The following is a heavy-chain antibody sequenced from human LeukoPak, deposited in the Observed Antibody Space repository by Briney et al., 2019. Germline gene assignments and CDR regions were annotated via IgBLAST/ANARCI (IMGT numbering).Heavy chain of an antibody. CDR2: IYPGDSVT. CDR3: ARRIAVAGRYHFYY. V-gene: IGHV5-51*01. Sequence: GESLKISCKGSGYSFTNYWIGWVRQMPGKGLEWMGLIYPGDSVTRYSPSFQGQVTISADKSISTAYLQWSSLKASDTAMYYCARRIAVAGRYHFYYWGQGTLVTVSS. D-gene: IGHD6-19*01. J-gene: IGHJ4*02. CDR1: GYSFTNYW.